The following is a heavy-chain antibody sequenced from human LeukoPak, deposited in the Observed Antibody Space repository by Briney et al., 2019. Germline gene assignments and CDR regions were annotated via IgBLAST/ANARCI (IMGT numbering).Heavy chain of an antibody. CDR2: IYSSGRT. CDR1: GFTVSSNY. V-gene: IGHV3-66*02. D-gene: IGHD3-10*01. CDR3: ARGLYDSGTYYPFYFDS. J-gene: IGHJ4*02. Sequence: GGSLRLSCAASGFTVSSNYMNWVRQAPGKGLEWISVIYSSGRTYYADAVKGRFTISTDKSKNTLSLQMNSLRADDTAVYYCARGLYDSGTYYPFYFDSWGQGTLVSVFS.